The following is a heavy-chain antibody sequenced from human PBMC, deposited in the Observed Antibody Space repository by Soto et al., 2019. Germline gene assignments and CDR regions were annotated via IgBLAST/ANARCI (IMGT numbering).Heavy chain of an antibody. CDR2: IYGGGTT. D-gene: IGHD6-19*01. CDR3: VQTTGWPGFDF. Sequence: EVQLVESGGGLIQPGGSLRLSCAASGFSVSSKYMTWVRQAPGKGLEWVSVIYGGGTTYYADSVKGRFTISRDNSKNTLYRQMNSLRAEVTAVYYCVQTTGWPGFDFWGQGTLVTVSS. V-gene: IGHV3-53*01. CDR1: GFSVSSKY. J-gene: IGHJ4*02.